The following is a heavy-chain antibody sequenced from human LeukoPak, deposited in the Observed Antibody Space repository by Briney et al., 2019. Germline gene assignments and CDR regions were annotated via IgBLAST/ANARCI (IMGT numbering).Heavy chain of an antibody. CDR1: SGSISSSSYY. D-gene: IGHD2-2*02. J-gene: IGHJ3*02. V-gene: IGHV4-39*07. CDR3: ARDNTDAFDI. CDR2: IYYSGST. Sequence: SETLSLTCTVSSGSISSSSYYWGWIRQPPGKGLEWIGSIYYSGSTYYNPSHKSRVTISVDTSKNQFSLKLSSVTAADTAVYYCARDNTDAFDIWGQGTMVTVSS.